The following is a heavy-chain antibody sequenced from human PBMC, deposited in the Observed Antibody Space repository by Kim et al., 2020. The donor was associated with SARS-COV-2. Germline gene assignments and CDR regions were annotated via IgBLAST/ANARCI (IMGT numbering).Heavy chain of an antibody. CDR1: GFTFITYA. V-gene: IGHV3-48*02. J-gene: IGHJ4*02. Sequence: GGSLRLSCAASGFTFITYAMNWVRQAPGKGLEWVSYISHDSNTIYYTDSVKGRFTVSRDNAKNSLYLQMNSLRDEDTAVYYCARVSYGYFDYWGQGTLVTVSS. CDR3: ARVSYGYFDY. CDR2: ISHDSNTI. D-gene: IGHD3-10*01.